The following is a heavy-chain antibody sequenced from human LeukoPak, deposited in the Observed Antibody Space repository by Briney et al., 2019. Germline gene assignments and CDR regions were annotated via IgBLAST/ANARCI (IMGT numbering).Heavy chain of an antibody. CDR2: IIPILGIA. V-gene: IGHV1-69*04. J-gene: IGHJ3*02. D-gene: IGHD3-22*01. CDR3: ARDRGRYYYDSSAPPSAFDI. CDR1: GGTFSSYA. Sequence: SVKVSCKASGGTFSSYAISWVRQAPGQGLEWMGRIIPILGIANYAQKFQGRVTITADKSTSTAYMELSSLRSEDTAVYYCARDRGRYYYDSSAPPSAFDIWGQGTMVTVSS.